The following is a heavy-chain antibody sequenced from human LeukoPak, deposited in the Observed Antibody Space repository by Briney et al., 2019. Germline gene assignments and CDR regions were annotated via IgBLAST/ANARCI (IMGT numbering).Heavy chain of an antibody. CDR1: GFTFSTSW. D-gene: IGHD1-26*01. Sequence: GGSLRLSCAAPGFTFSTSWMSWVRQAPGKGLEWVANIKPDGSDKYYMDSVRGRFAISRDYANNSLYLQMNSLRAEDTAVYYCARVWARGPYFESWGQGTLVTVSS. CDR2: IKPDGSDK. V-gene: IGHV3-7*01. CDR3: ARVWARGPYFES. J-gene: IGHJ4*02.